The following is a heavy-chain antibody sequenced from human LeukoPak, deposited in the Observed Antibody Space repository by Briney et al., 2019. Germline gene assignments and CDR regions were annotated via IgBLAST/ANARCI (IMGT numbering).Heavy chain of an antibody. J-gene: IGHJ2*01. CDR3: ASKRRPYCGGDCYSDPDWYFDL. V-gene: IGHV1-69*04. CDR1: GGTFSSYA. CDR2: IIPILGIA. D-gene: IGHD2-21*02. Sequence: SVKVSCKASGGTFSSYAISWVRQAPGQGLEWMGRIIPILGIANYAQKFQGRVTITADKSTSTAYMELSSLRSEDTAVYYCASKRRPYCGGDCYSDPDWYFDLWGRGTLVTVSS.